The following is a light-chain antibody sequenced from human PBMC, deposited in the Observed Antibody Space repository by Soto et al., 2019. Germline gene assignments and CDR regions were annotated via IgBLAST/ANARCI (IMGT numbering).Light chain of an antibody. CDR2: KAS. CDR3: QQYDSYPYT. J-gene: IGKJ2*01. Sequence: DIQMTQSPSTLSASVGDRVTITCRASQSISTWLAWYQHKPGKAPNLLIYKASNLESGVPSRFSGSGYGTEFTLTISSLQPDDFTTYYCQQYDSYPYTFGQGIKVDIK. CDR1: QSISTW. V-gene: IGKV1-5*03.